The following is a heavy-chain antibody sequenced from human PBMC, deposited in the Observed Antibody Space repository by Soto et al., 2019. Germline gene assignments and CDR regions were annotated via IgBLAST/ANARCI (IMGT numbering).Heavy chain of an antibody. CDR1: GFTFSDYY. Sequence: KAGGSLRLSCAASGFTFSDYYMNWVRQAPGKGLEWVSSIRSSSTIYYADSVKGRFTISRDNAKNSLYVQMNSLRAEDTAVYYCARVKRWIRRRFLAWLFSYNCFDPWGQGTLVTVSS. CDR2: IRSSSTI. D-gene: IGHD3-3*01. J-gene: IGHJ5*02. CDR3: ARVKRWIRRRFLAWLFSYNCFDP. V-gene: IGHV3-11*04.